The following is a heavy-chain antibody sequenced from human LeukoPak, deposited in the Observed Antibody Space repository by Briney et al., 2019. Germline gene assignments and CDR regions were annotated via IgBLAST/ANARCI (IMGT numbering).Heavy chain of an antibody. V-gene: IGHV4-34*01. CDR3: ARGGSGWYSYYYYMDV. CDR1: GGSFSGYY. J-gene: IGHJ6*03. CDR2: INHSGST. Sequence: SETLSLTCAVYGGSFSGYYWSWIRQPPGKGLEWIGEINHSGSTNYKPSLKSRVTISVDTSKNQFSLKLSSVTAADTAVYYCARGGSGWYSYYYYMDVWGKGTTVTVSS. D-gene: IGHD6-19*01.